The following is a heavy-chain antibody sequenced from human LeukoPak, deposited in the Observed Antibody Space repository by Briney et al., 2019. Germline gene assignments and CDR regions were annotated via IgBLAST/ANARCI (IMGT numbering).Heavy chain of an antibody. D-gene: IGHD4-17*01. CDR3: ARVDTRPHPKGMTTVIQNPPWFDP. V-gene: IGHV1-18*01. CDR1: GYTFTSYG. Sequence: ASVKVSCKASGYTFTSYGISWVRQAPGQGLEWMGWISAYNGNTNYAQKLQGRVTMTTDTSTSTAYMELRSLRSDDTAVYYCARVDTRPHPKGMTTVIQNPPWFDPWGQGTLVTVSS. CDR2: ISAYNGNT. J-gene: IGHJ5*02.